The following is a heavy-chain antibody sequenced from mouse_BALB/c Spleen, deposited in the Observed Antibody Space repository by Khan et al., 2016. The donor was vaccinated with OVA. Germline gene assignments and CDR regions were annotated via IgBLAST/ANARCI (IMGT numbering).Heavy chain of an antibody. CDR2: IYPGNVNT. Sequence: QVQLKESGPDLVKPGASVKISCKASGYTFTTYYLHWVKQRPGQGLEWIGWIYPGNVNTKYDEKFKDKATLTADTSSSTAYMQVSSLTSEDSAAYFCARDDYFVGDAMDYWGQGSSITVSS. D-gene: IGHD2-4*01. V-gene: IGHV1S56*01. J-gene: IGHJ4*01. CDR3: ARDDYFVGDAMDY. CDR1: GYTFTTYY.